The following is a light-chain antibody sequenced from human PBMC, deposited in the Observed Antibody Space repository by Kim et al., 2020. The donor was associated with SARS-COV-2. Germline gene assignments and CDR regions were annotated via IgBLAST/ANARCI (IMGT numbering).Light chain of an antibody. J-gene: IGKJ2*01. CDR3: QQYYSTVYT. CDR1: QSVLYSSNNKNY. Sequence: DFVMTQSPDSLAVSLGERATINCKSSQSVLYSSNNKNYLAWYQQKPGQPPKLLIYWASTRESGVPDRFSGSGSGTDFTLTISSLQAEDVAVYYCQQYYSTVYTFGQGTKLEI. CDR2: WAS. V-gene: IGKV4-1*01.